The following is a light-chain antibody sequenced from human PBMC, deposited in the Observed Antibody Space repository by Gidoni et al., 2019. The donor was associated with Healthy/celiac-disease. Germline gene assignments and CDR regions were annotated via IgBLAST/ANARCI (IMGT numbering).Light chain of an antibody. CDR3: QQYDNPYT. J-gene: IGKJ2*01. Sequence: DIQMTQSPSSLSASVGDRVTITCQASQDISNYLNWYQQKQGKAPKLLIYDASNLETGVPSRFSGSGSGTDFTFTISSLQPEDIATYYCQQYDNPYTFGQGTKLEIK. V-gene: IGKV1-33*01. CDR1: QDISNY. CDR2: DAS.